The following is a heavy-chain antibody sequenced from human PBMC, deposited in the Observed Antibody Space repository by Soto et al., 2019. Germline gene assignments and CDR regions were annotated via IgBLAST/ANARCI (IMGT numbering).Heavy chain of an antibody. D-gene: IGHD3-22*01. Sequence: TSTVYGDSISSGGYYWSWIRQHPGKGLEWIGYVYYSGSTDYNPSLKSRIPISLDTSKNQFSLKLSSVTAADTAVYYCALLCGYAASSLTYLLSLGHGRPVSVQ. CDR3: ALLCGYAASSLTYLLSLGHGRPVSVQ. CDR2: VYYSGST. CDR1: GDSISSGGYY. J-gene: IGHJ1*01. V-gene: IGHV4-31*03.